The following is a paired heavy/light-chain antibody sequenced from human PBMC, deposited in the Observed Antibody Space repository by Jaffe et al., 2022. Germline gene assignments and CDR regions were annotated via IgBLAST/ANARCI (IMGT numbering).Heavy chain of an antibody. J-gene: IGHJ4*02. CDR1: GFTFGDYS. Sequence: EVQLVESGGDLVQPGRSLRLSCTASGFTFGDYSMSWVRQAPGTGLEWLGFIRGKGSGGTTDYAASVKGRFTISRDDSKSIAYLQMNSLKIEDTAIYYCTRGEMGPMRKPFDYWGQGNLVTVSS. V-gene: IGHV3-49*04. CDR2: IRGKGSGGTT. CDR3: TRGEMGPMRKPFDY. D-gene: IGHD1-26*01.
Light chain of an antibody. Sequence: DIVMTQSPDSLAVSLGERATINCKSSQSVFYRSSNKNYLAWYQHKPGQPPKLLIYWASTRESGVPDRFSGSGSGTDFSLTISSLQAEDVAVYYCQHYYSSPFSFGPGTRVDIK. CDR1: QSVFYRSSNKNY. V-gene: IGKV4-1*01. CDR2: WAS. CDR3: QHYYSSPFS. J-gene: IGKJ3*01.